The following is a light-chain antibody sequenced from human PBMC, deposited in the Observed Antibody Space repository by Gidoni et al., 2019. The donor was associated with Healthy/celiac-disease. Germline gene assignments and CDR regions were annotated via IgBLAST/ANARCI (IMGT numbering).Light chain of an antibody. CDR3: QQYGSSPRT. CDR2: GAS. V-gene: IGKV3-20*01. CDR1: QSVSSSY. J-gene: IGKJ1*01. Sequence: EIVLTQSPGTLSLSPRERATLSCRASQSVSSSYLAWYQQKPGQAPRLRIYGASSRATGIPDRFSGSGSGTDFTLTISRLEPEDFAVYYCQQYGSSPRTFGQGTKVEIK.